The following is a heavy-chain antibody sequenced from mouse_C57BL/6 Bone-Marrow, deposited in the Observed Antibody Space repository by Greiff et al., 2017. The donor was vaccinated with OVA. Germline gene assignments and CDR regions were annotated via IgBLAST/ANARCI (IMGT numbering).Heavy chain of an antibody. D-gene: IGHD2-5*01. CDR2: IDPEDGDT. V-gene: IGHV14-1*01. Sequence: EVKLQESGAELVRPGASVKLSCTASGFNIKDYYMHWVKQRPEQGLEWIGRIDPEDGDTEYAPKFQGKATMTADTSSNTAYLQLSSLTSEDTAVYYCTTNYSNYVDYYAMDYWGQGTSVTVSS. CDR1: GFNIKDYY. CDR3: TTNYSNYVDYYAMDY. J-gene: IGHJ4*01.